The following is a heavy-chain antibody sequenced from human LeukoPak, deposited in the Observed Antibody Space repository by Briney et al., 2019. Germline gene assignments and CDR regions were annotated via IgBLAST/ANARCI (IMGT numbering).Heavy chain of an antibody. CDR3: AREPYGSGSYNFDY. Sequence: GGSRGFSFAASGLTFRTFRMNGVGKAPGKGRGGVSSINSGSTTIHYADSVKGRFTISRDNAKNALYLQMNSLRAEDTAVYFCAREPYGSGSYNFDYWGQGTLVTVSS. J-gene: IGHJ4*02. CDR1: GLTFRTFR. CDR2: INSGSTTI. V-gene: IGHV3-48*04. D-gene: IGHD3-10*01.